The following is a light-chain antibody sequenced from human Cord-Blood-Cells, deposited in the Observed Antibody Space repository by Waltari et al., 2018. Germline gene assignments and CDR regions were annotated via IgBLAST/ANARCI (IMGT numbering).Light chain of an antibody. CDR1: QSVSSN. Sequence: EIVMTQSPATLSVSPGERANLSCRASQSVSSNLAWYQQKPGQAPRLLIYGASTRATGIPARFSGSGSGTEFTLTISSLQSEDFAVYYCQQYNNWRFTFGPGTKVDIK. CDR2: GAS. J-gene: IGKJ3*01. V-gene: IGKV3-15*01. CDR3: QQYNNWRFT.